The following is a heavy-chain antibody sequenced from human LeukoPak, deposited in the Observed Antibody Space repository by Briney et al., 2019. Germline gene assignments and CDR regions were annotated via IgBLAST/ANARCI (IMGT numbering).Heavy chain of an antibody. CDR3: ARSASIAAAADA. J-gene: IGHJ5*02. Sequence: PGGSLRLSCAASGFTFSSYGMHWVRQAPGKGLDWVAFIRYDGRNKYYADSVKGRFTISRDNAKNSLYLQMNSLRAEDTAVYYCARSASIAAAADAWGQGTLVTVSS. V-gene: IGHV3-30*02. CDR1: GFTFSSYG. CDR2: IRYDGRNK. D-gene: IGHD6-13*01.